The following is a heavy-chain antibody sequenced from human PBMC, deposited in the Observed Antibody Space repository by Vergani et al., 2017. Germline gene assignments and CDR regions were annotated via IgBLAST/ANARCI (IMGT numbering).Heavy chain of an antibody. J-gene: IGHJ6*02. CDR1: GCYISSYY. CDR2: IYYSGST. Sequence: QVQLQESGPGLVKPSETLSLTCTVSGCYISSYYWSWIRQPPGKGLEWIGYIYYSGSTNYNPSLKSRVTISVDTSKNQFSLKLSSVTAADTAVYYCARAGTVYGMDVWGQGTTVTVSS. CDR3: ARAGTVYGMDV. D-gene: IGHD2-8*02. V-gene: IGHV4-59*01.